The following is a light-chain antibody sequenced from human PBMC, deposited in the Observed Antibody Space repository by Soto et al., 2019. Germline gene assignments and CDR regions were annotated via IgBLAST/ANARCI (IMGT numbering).Light chain of an antibody. CDR2: GAS. CDR3: HQYNSWPPT. Sequence: EIVVTQSPATLSVSPGKGVTLSCRASEYARSNIAWYQQRPGQAPRLLISGASTRATGIPARFSGSGSGTELTLIISSVQSEDSAVYYCHQYNSWPPTFGQGTKVEI. J-gene: IGKJ1*01. CDR1: EYARSN. V-gene: IGKV3-15*01.